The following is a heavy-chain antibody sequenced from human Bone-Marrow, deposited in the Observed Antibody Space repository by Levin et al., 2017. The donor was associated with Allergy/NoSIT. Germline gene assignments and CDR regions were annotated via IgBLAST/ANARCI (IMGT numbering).Heavy chain of an antibody. V-gene: IGHV4-59*01. Sequence: SQTLSLTCTVSGGSINSYYWSWIRQPPGKGLEWIGYIYYSGSTNYNPSLKSRVTISVDTSKNQFSLRLSSVTAADTAVYYCARDLLSNGWPRMDVWGHGTTVTVSS. CDR1: GGSINSYY. D-gene: IGHD6-19*01. CDR3: ARDLLSNGWPRMDV. J-gene: IGHJ6*02. CDR2: IYYSGST.